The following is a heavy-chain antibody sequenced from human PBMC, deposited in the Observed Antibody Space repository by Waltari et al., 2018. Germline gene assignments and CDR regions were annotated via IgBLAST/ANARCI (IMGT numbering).Heavy chain of an antibody. CDR1: GYSISSGYY. J-gene: IGHJ4*02. CDR3: ARVLRPAGSLVPYYFDY. V-gene: IGHV4-38-2*01. D-gene: IGHD3-16*01. CDR2: IYHIGTT. Sequence: QVQLQESGPGLVKPSETLSLTCAVSGYSISSGYYWGWIRQPPGKGLEWIGRIYHIGTTYDKPSLKSRVAISVDTSKNQFSLNLSSVTAADTAVYYCARVLRPAGSLVPYYFDYWGQGTLVTVSS.